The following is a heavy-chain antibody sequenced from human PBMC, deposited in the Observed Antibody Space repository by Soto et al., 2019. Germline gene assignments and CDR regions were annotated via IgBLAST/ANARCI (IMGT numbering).Heavy chain of an antibody. CDR3: ARGGDNVLRFLEWSLASYYYYGMDV. D-gene: IGHD3-3*01. V-gene: IGHV1-46*01. CDR1: GYTFTSYY. Sequence: ASVKVSCKASGYTFTSYYMHWVRQAPGQGLEWMGIINPSGGSTSYAQKFQGRVTMTRDTSTSTVYMELSSLRSEDTAVYYCARGGDNVLRFLEWSLASYYYYGMDVWGPGTTVTVSS. CDR2: INPSGGST. J-gene: IGHJ6*02.